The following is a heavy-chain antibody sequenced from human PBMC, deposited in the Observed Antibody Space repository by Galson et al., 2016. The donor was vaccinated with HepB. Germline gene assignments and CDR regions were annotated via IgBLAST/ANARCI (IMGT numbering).Heavy chain of an antibody. CDR2: ISGSGDHT. CDR3: AKAGYSARWYVGPVDY. CDR1: GFTFSRYA. Sequence: SLRLSCAASGFTFSRYAMSWVRQAPGKGLEWVSAISGSGDHTNNADSVKGRFTISGDNSKSTIYRQMNSVRVDDTAVYFCAKAGYSARWYVGPVDYWGQGTLVSVSS. V-gene: IGHV3-23*01. D-gene: IGHD5-12*01. J-gene: IGHJ4*02.